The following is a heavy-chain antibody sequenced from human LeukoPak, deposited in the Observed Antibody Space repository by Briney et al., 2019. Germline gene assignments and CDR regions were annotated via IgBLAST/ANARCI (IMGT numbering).Heavy chain of an antibody. CDR3: AKDKEMATIMGWFDP. CDR2: ISGSGGST. D-gene: IGHD5-24*01. Sequence: GGSLRLSCAASGFTFSSYAMSWVRQAPGKGLEWVSAISGSGGSTYYADSVKGRFTISRDNSKNTLYLQMNSLRAGDTAVYYCAKDKEMATIMGWFDPWGQGTLVTVSS. J-gene: IGHJ5*02. V-gene: IGHV3-23*01. CDR1: GFTFSSYA.